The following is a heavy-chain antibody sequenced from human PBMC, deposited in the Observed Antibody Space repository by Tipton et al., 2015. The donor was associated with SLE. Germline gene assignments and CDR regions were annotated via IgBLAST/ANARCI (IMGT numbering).Heavy chain of an antibody. CDR1: GYTFTGYY. Sequence: QSGPEVKKPGASVKVSCKASGYTFTGYYMHWVRQAPGQGLEWMGWINPNSGGTNYARKFQGRVTMTRDTSISTAYMELSRLRSDDTAVYYCARDGSNRAFDIWGQGTMVTVSS. CDR2: INPNSGGT. CDR3: ARDGSNRAFDI. J-gene: IGHJ3*02. D-gene: IGHD1-26*01. V-gene: IGHV1-2*02.